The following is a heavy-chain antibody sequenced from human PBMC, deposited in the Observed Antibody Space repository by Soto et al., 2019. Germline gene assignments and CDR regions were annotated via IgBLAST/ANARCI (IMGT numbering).Heavy chain of an antibody. CDR2: ISFDGNII. Sequence: PGGSLRLSCAASEFSFSSNAMHWIRQSPGKGLEWVAVISFDGNIIQYADSVKGRFIISRDNSKNTLYLQMNSLRGEDTAVYYCARTFDTITYYFDYWGQGTLVTVSS. D-gene: IGHD3-9*01. CDR1: EFSFSSNA. J-gene: IGHJ4*02. V-gene: IGHV3-30*16. CDR3: ARTFDTITYYFDY.